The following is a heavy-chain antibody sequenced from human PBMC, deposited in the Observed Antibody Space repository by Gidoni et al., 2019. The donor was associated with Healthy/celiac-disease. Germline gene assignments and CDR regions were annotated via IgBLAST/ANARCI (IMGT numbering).Heavy chain of an antibody. CDR2: IYYSGST. CDR1: GGSISSYY. CDR3: AREGGGGSANWFDP. J-gene: IGHJ5*02. V-gene: IGHV4-59*01. Sequence: QVQLQESGPGLVKPSETLSLTCTVSGGSISSYYWSWIRQPPGKGLEWIGYIYYSGSTTYNPSLKSRVTIAVDTSKNQFSLKLSSVTAADTAVYYCAREGGGGSANWFDPWGQGTLVTVSS. D-gene: IGHD3-16*01.